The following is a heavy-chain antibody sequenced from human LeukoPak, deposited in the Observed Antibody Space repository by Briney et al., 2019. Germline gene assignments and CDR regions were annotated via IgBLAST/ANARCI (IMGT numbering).Heavy chain of an antibody. CDR3: ARDISSYGSGYYFDY. Sequence: ASVKVSCKASGYTFTSYYMHWVRQAPGQGLEWMGIINPSGGSTSYAQKFKGRVTMTRDTSTSTVYMELSSLRSEDTAVYYCARDISSYGSGYYFDYWGQGTLVTVSS. CDR2: INPSGGST. V-gene: IGHV1-46*01. J-gene: IGHJ4*02. CDR1: GYTFTSYY. D-gene: IGHD3-10*01.